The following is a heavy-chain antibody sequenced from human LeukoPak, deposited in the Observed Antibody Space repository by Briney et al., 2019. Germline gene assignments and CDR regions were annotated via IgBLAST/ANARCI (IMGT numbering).Heavy chain of an antibody. D-gene: IGHD2-2*01. CDR2: ISGSGDST. CDR1: GFTFSSYV. J-gene: IGHJ5*02. V-gene: IGHV3-23*01. CDR3: AKTPQLWFDP. Sequence: GGSLRLSCAASGFTFSSYVMTWVRRAPGEGLEWVSAISGSGDSTYYADPVKGRFTISRDNSKNTLYLQMNSLRAEDTAVYYCAKTPQLWFDPWGQGTLVTVSS.